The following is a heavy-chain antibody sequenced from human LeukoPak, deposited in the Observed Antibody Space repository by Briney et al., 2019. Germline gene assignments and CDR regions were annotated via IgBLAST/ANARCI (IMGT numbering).Heavy chain of an antibody. CDR1: GFTVSSTY. D-gene: IGHD3-22*01. CDR2: IYSGGST. CDR3: ARDRSGDSTAYYTDY. J-gene: IGHJ4*02. Sequence: GGSLRLSCAASGFTVSSTYMTWVRQAPGKGLEWVSLIYSGGSTIYADSVKGRFTISRDNSKNTVYLQMNSLRAEDTAVYCCARDRSGDSTAYYTDYWGQGTLVTASS. V-gene: IGHV3-66*01.